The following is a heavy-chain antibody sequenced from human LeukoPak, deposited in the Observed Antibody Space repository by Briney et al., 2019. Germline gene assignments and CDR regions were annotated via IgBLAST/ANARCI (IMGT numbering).Heavy chain of an antibody. CDR3: ARDCSGGSCLLTGMDV. CDR1: GGTFSSYA. Sequence: SVKVSCKASGGTFSSYAISWVRQAPGQGLEWMGRIIPILGIANYAQKFQGRVTITADKSTSTAYMELSSLRSEDTAVYYCARDCSGGSCLLTGMDVWGQGTTVTVSS. J-gene: IGHJ6*02. D-gene: IGHD2-15*01. V-gene: IGHV1-69*04. CDR2: IIPILGIA.